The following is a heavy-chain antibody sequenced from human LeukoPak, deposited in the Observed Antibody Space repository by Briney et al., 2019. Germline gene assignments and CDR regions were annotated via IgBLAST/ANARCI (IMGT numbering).Heavy chain of an antibody. D-gene: IGHD6-19*01. V-gene: IGHV3-43*02. Sequence: GGSLRLSCAAPGFMFHDYAIHWVRQAPGKGLEWVSLISGDGGSTFYADSVKGRFTISRGNSKNSLYLQMNSLRSDDTALYYCARESESSGWYDYWGQGTLVTVSS. CDR2: ISGDGGST. J-gene: IGHJ4*02. CDR3: ARESESSGWYDY. CDR1: GFMFHDYA.